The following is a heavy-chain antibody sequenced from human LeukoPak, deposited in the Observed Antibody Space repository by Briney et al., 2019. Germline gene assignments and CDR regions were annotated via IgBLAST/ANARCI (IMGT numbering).Heavy chain of an antibody. CDR2: ISVTGDSP. CDR1: GFTFRSYA. CDR3: AKDIGWFDP. J-gene: IGHJ5*02. Sequence: GGSLRLSCAASGFTFRSYAMNLVRQAPGKGLEWVSAISVTGDSPHYADSVKGRFTISRDNSKNTLYLQMNSLRAEDTAFYYCAKDIGWFDPWGQGTLVTVSS. V-gene: IGHV3-23*01.